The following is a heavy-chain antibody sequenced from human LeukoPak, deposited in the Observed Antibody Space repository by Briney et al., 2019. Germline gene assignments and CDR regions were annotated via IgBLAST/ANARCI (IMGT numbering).Heavy chain of an antibody. J-gene: IGHJ6*02. D-gene: IGHD3-10*01. Sequence: PGRSLRLSCAASGFTFDDYAMHWVRQAPGKGLEWVSGISWNSGSIGYADSVKGRFTISRDNAKNSLYLQMNSLRAEDTALYYCAKDIKGYYGPQYYGMDVWGQGTTVTVSS. CDR3: AKDIKGYYGPQYYGMDV. V-gene: IGHV3-9*01. CDR1: GFTFDDYA. CDR2: ISWNSGSI.